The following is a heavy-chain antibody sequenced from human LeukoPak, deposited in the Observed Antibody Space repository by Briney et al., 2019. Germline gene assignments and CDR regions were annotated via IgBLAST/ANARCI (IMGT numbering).Heavy chain of an antibody. CDR3: ARGVDSSGYYYGNY. CDR2: IYSGGST. Sequence: GGSLRLSCAASGFTVSSNYMSWGRQAPGKGLEWVSVIYSGGSTYYADSVKGRFTISRDNSKNTLYLQMNSLRAEDTAVYYCARGVDSSGYYYGNYWGQGTLVTVSS. V-gene: IGHV3-66*01. J-gene: IGHJ4*02. D-gene: IGHD3-22*01. CDR1: GFTVSSNY.